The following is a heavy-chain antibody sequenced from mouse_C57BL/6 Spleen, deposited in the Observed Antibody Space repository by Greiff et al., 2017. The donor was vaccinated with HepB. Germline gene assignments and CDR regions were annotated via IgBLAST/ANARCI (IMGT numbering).Heavy chain of an antibody. V-gene: IGHV5-9-1*02. CDR1: GFTFSSYA. D-gene: IGHD2-3*01. CDR3: TGEGGYCLYFDY. J-gene: IGHJ2*01. Sequence: EVQGVESGEGLVKPGGSLKLSCAASGFTFSSYAMSWVRQTPETRLEWVSYISSGGDYNNYADTVKGRFTISRDNARNTLYLQMSSLKAEDKAMYYCTGEGGYCLYFDYWGQGTTLTDAS. CDR2: ISSGGDYN.